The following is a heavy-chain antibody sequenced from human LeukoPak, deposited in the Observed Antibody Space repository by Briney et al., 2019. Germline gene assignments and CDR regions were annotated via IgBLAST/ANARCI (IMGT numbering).Heavy chain of an antibody. D-gene: IGHD3/OR15-3a*01. V-gene: IGHV3-48*01. CDR3: TQLAPFGL. CDR1: GFTFSSYS. CDR2: ISSSSSSI. Sequence: GGSLRLSCAASGFTFSSYSMSWVRQAPGKGLEWVSYISSSSSSISYADSVKGRFTISRDNAKNSLYLQMNSLRAEDTAVYYCTQLAPFGLWGQGSLVTVSS. J-gene: IGHJ4*02.